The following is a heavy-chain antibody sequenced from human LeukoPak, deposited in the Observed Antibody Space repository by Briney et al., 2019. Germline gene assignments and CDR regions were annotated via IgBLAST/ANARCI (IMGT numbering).Heavy chain of an antibody. CDR2: ITNDGSST. Sequence: PGGSLRLSCAASGLTFSSHWMHWVRQAPGKGLVWVSRITNDGSSTTYADSVKGRFTISRDNAKNMLYLQVNSLRAEDTAVFYCARGFSSQSPFDYWGQGTLVTVSS. J-gene: IGHJ4*02. V-gene: IGHV3-74*01. CDR1: GLTFSSHW. D-gene: IGHD2/OR15-2a*01. CDR3: ARGFSSQSPFDY.